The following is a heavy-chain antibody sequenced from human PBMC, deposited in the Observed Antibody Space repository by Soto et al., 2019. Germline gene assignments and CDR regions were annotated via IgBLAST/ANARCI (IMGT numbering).Heavy chain of an antibody. CDR2: ISYDGSNK. D-gene: IGHD5-18*01. CDR1: GFTFSSYA. CDR3: ARDRDRAGGSYYFGY. V-gene: IGHV3-30-3*01. Sequence: QVQLVESGGGVVQPGRSLRLSCEASGFTFSSYAMHWVRQAPGKGLEWVAAISYDGSNKYYAESVKGRFTISRDNSKNTLYLQINSLRAEDTAVYYCARDRDRAGGSYYFGYWGQRTLVTDSS. J-gene: IGHJ4*02.